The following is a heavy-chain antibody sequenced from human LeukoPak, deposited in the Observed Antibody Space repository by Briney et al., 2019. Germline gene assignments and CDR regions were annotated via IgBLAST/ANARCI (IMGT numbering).Heavy chain of an antibody. V-gene: IGHV3-23*01. CDR1: GITFDDYA. D-gene: IGHD4-23*01. CDR2: ISGSGGST. CDR3: GGNSAYYYYYMDV. Sequence: GGSLRLSCAASGITFDDYAMHWVRQAPGKGLEWVSAISGSGGSTYYADSVKGRFTISRDNSKNTLYLHMNSLRAEDTAVYYCGGNSAYYYYYMDVWGKGTTVTVSS. J-gene: IGHJ6*03.